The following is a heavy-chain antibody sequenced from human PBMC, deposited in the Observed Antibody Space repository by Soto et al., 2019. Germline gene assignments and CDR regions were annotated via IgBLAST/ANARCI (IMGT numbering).Heavy chain of an antibody. J-gene: IGHJ4*02. D-gene: IGHD4-17*01. CDR3: ARWYGGSLDY. Sequence: SETLSLTCTVSGGSISSYYWSWIRQPPGKGLEWIGYIFYSGSTNYNPSLKSRVTISVDTSKNQFSLKLSSVTAADTAVYYCARWYGGSLDYWGQGTLVTVS. CDR2: IFYSGST. V-gene: IGHV4-59*01. CDR1: GGSISSYY.